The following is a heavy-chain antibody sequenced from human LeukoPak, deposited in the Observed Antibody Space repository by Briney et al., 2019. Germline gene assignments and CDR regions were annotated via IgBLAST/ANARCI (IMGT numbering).Heavy chain of an antibody. D-gene: IGHD1-14*01. J-gene: IGHJ4*02. CDR1: GFTFNNYA. CDR3: ARDQVDRIWYFDY. CDR2: ISSNSIYV. V-gene: IGHV3-21*01. Sequence: GGSLRLSCAASGFTFNNYAMNWVRQAPGKGLEWVSSISSNSIYVFYADSMKGRFTISRDNAKNSLSLQMNSLRAEDTAVYYCARDQVDRIWYFDYWGQGTLVTVSS.